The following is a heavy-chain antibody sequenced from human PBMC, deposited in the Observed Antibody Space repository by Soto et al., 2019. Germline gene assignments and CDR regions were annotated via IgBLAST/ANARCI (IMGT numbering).Heavy chain of an antibody. CDR2: ISSSSSYI. D-gene: IGHD1-26*01. Sequence: GGSLRLSCAASGFTFSSYSMNWVRQAPGKGLEWVSSISSSSSYIYYADSVKGRFTISRDNAKNSLYLQMNSLRAEDTAVYYCARAGRSGSYIDYWGQRTLVTVSS. J-gene: IGHJ4*02. CDR3: ARAGRSGSYIDY. V-gene: IGHV3-21*01. CDR1: GFTFSSYS.